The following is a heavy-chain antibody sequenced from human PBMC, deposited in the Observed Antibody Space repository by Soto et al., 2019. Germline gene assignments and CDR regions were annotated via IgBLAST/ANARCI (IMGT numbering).Heavy chain of an antibody. CDR1: GFSFGSYA. CDR3: ARWSYLDY. Sequence: LRLSCVASGFSFGSYALTWVRQAPGKGLEWVSTISGSDGKTFYADAVKGRFSISRDISQSTSYLQMNSLRADDTAIYYCARWSYLDYWGQGTRVTVSS. J-gene: IGHJ4*02. D-gene: IGHD3-3*01. CDR2: ISGSDGKT. V-gene: IGHV3-23*01.